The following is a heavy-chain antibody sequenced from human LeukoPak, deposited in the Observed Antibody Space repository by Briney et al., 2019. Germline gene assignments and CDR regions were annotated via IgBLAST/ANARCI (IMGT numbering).Heavy chain of an antibody. Sequence: GESLKISCKGSGYSFTSYWIGWVRQMPGKGLEWMGIIYPGDSDTRYSPSFQGQVTISADKSISTAYLQWSSLKASDTAMYYCARTKGGYNTQYSFDYWGQGTLVTVSS. CDR1: GYSFTSYW. J-gene: IGHJ4*02. CDR2: IYPGDSDT. V-gene: IGHV5-51*01. CDR3: ARTKGGYNTQYSFDY. D-gene: IGHD5-24*01.